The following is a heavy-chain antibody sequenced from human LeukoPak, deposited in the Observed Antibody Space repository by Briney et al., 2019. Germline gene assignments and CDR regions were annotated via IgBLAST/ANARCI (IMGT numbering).Heavy chain of an antibody. D-gene: IGHD3-3*01. J-gene: IGHJ3*02. V-gene: IGHV3-23*01. CDR2: ISGSGGST. CDR1: GFTFSSYA. Sequence: GGSLRLSRAASGFTFSSYAMSWVRQAPGKGLEWVSAISGSGGSTYYADSVKGRFTISRDNSKNTLYLQMNSLRAEDTAVYYCANPYYDFWSGYYGAFDIWGQGTMVTVSS. CDR3: ANPYYDFWSGYYGAFDI.